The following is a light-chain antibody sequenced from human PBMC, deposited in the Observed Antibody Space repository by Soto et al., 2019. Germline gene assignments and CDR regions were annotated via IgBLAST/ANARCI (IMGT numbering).Light chain of an antibody. CDR2: GAS. CDR3: QQYGSPPPRT. V-gene: IGKV3-20*01. Sequence: EFVLTQSPGTLSLSPGERATLSCRASQSVSSSYLAWYQQKPGQAPRILIYGASTRATGIPDRFSGSGSGTDFTLTISRREPEDLAVYYCQQYGSPPPRTFGGGTKVEIK. CDR1: QSVSSSY. J-gene: IGKJ4*01.